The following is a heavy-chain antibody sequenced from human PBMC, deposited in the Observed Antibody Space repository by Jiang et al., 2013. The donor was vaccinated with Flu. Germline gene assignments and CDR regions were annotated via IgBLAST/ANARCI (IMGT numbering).Heavy chain of an antibody. CDR3: ARQGQGLVTSSDL. CDR2: IYYSGST. V-gene: IGHV4-59*08. J-gene: IGHJ5*02. D-gene: IGHD6-19*01. Sequence: PGLVKPSETLSLTCTVSGGSISSYYWSWIRQPPGKGLEWIGYIYYSGSTNYNPSLKSRVTISVDTSKNQFSLKLSSVTAADTAVYYCARQGQGLVTSSDLWGQGTLVTVSS. CDR1: GGSISSYY.